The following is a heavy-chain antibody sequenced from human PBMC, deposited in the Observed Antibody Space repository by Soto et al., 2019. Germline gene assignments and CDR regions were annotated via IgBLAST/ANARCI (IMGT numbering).Heavy chain of an antibody. CDR2: IYYSGST. J-gene: IGHJ3*02. CDR3: ARTVALRYSNAFDI. V-gene: IGHV4-39*01. CDR1: GGSISSSSYY. Sequence: PSETLSLTCTVSGGSISSSSYYWGWIRQPPGKGLEWIGSIYYSGSTYYNPSLKSRVTISVDTSKNQFSLKLSSVTAAGTAVYYCARTVALRYSNAFDIWGQGTMVTVSS. D-gene: IGHD3-9*01.